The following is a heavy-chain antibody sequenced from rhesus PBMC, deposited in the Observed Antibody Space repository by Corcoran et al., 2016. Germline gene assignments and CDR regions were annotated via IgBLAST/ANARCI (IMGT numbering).Heavy chain of an antibody. CDR1: GFTFSSYE. J-gene: IGHJ4*01. CDR2: ISESGGTR. D-gene: IGHD6-37*01. CDR3: TRVGRWLAHTYFDY. Sequence: DVQLVESGGGVVKPGGSLRLSCVASGFTFSSYEMHWVRQAPGKGLEWGSVISESGGTRYYADSVKGRCTISRDNAKNSLFLQMNSLRAEDTAVYYCTRVGRWLAHTYFDYWGQGVLVTVSS. V-gene: IGHV3-100*02.